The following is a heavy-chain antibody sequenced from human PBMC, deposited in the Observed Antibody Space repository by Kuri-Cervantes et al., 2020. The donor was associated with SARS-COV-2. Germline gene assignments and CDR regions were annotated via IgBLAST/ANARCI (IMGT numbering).Heavy chain of an antibody. Sequence: SETLSLTCTVSGGSISSGSYYWSWIRQPAGKGLEWIGYIYTSGSTNYNPSLKSRVTISVDTSKNQFSLKLSSVTAADTAVYYCARGRSNWGLRVFDYWGQGTLVTVSS. V-gene: IGHV4-61*09. D-gene: IGHD7-27*01. CDR2: IYTSGST. CDR1: GGSISSGSYY. CDR3: ARGRSNWGLRVFDY. J-gene: IGHJ4*02.